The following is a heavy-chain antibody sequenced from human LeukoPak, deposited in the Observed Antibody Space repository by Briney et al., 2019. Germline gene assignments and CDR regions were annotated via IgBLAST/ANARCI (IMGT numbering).Heavy chain of an antibody. CDR3: ARDPGGSGYLDY. D-gene: IGHD3-22*01. CDR2: INPSGGST. V-gene: IGHV1-46*01. Sequence: ASVKVSCKASGYTFTSYYMHWVRQAPGQGLEWMGIINPSGGSTSYAQNFQGRVTMTRDTSTNTVYMELSSLRSEDAAVYYCARDPGGSGYLDYWGQGTLVTVSS. CDR1: GYTFTSYY. J-gene: IGHJ4*02.